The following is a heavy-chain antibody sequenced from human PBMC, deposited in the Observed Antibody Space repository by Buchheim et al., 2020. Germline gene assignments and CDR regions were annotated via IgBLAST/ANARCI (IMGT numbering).Heavy chain of an antibody. V-gene: IGHV4-34*01. CDR1: GESFSGYF. Sequence: QVQLQQWGTRLLKPSETLSLTCAVSGESFSGYFWTWIRQPPGKGLEWIGEINYDGNTNYNPSLKSRVSISVDTTQKRFSLNLSSVSAADTAVYYCARTDYYGLGTRDVWGQGTT. J-gene: IGHJ6*02. CDR2: INYDGNT. CDR3: ARTDYYGLGTRDV. D-gene: IGHD3-10*01.